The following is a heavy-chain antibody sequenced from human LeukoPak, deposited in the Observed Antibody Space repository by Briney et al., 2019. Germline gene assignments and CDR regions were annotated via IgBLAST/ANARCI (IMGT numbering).Heavy chain of an antibody. D-gene: IGHD2-2*01. CDR2: IRYDGSNK. CDR1: GFTFSSSG. V-gene: IGHV3-30*02. CDR3: ARTRGIVVVPAARFDY. Sequence: PGGSLRLSCAASGFTFSSSGMHWVRQAPGKGLEWVAFIRYDGSNKYYADSVKGRFTISRDNSKNTLDLQMKSLRAEDTAVYYCARTRGIVVVPAARFDYWGQGTLVTVSS. J-gene: IGHJ4*02.